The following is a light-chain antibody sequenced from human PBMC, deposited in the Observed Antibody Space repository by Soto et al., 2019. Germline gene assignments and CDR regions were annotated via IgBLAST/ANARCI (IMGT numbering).Light chain of an antibody. CDR2: EVT. CDR3: SSYAGSNNLR. J-gene: IGLJ2*01. Sequence: QSALTPPPSASGSPGQSVTISCTGTSSDVGSYNSVSWYHQHPGKAPKLIIFEVTNRPSAVHERFSVSKSVNTDSLTVSGLQAEDEADYYCSSYAGSNNLRFGGGTK. V-gene: IGLV2-8*01. CDR1: SSDVGSYNS.